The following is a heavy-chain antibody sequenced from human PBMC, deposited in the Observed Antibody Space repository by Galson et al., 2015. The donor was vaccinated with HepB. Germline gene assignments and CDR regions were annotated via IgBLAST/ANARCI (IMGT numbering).Heavy chain of an antibody. CDR3: ARMPKSYGSRAPLDY. CDR2: ISSSSSYI. V-gene: IGHV3-21*01. Sequence: SLRLSCAASGFTFSSYSMNWVRQAPGKGLEWVSSISSSSSYIYYADSVKGRFTISRDNAKNSLYLQMNSLRAEDTAVYYCARMPKSYGSRAPLDYWGQGTLVTVSS. CDR1: GFTFSSYS. D-gene: IGHD3-10*01. J-gene: IGHJ4*02.